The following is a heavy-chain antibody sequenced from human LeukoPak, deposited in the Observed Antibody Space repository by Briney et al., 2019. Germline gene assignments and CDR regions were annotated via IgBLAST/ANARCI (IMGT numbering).Heavy chain of an antibody. CDR1: GFTFSSYA. CDR3: VKDEVYLDSGGYPTPDTTLDY. CDR2: TWYDGSNK. V-gene: IGHV3-33*06. J-gene: IGHJ4*02. D-gene: IGHD3-22*01. Sequence: GGSLRLSCAASGFTFSSYAMSWVCQAPGKGLEWVAVTWYDGSNKYYADSVRDRFTVSRDNSKNTVYLQMNSLRVEDTAVYYCVKDEVYLDSGGYPTPDTTLDYWGQGTLVTVSS.